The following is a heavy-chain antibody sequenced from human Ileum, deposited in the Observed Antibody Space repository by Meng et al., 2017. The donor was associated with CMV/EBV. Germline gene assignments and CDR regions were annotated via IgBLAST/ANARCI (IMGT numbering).Heavy chain of an antibody. Sequence: QVQLQESGPGLVKPSQTLSLTCTVSDGFTTSDDYYWSWIRQPPGKGLEWIGYIHYSGTTYYNPSLKSRIAISLDTSKNQFSLNLNSVTAADAAVYYCARDSPGGYDYFDYWGQGTLVTVSS. CDR3: ARDSPGGYDYFDY. J-gene: IGHJ4*02. V-gene: IGHV4-30-4*01. D-gene: IGHD5-12*01. CDR2: IHYSGTT. CDR1: DGFTTSDDYY.